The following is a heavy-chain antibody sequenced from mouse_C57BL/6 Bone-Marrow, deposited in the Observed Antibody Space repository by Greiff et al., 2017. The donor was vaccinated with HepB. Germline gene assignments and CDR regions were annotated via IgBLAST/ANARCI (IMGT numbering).Heavy chain of an antibody. Sequence: QVQLQQPGAELVKPGASVKMSCKASGYTFTSYWITWVKQRPGQGLEWIGDIYPGSGSTNYNEKFKSKATLTVDTSSSTAYMQLSSLTSEDSAVYYCARERITTVVAFDYWGQGTTLTVSS. V-gene: IGHV1-55*01. CDR2: IYPGSGST. D-gene: IGHD1-1*01. J-gene: IGHJ2*01. CDR3: ARERITTVVAFDY. CDR1: GYTFTSYW.